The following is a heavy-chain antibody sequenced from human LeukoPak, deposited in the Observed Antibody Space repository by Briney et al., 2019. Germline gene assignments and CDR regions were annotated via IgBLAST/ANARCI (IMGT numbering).Heavy chain of an antibody. CDR1: GGSISSSSHY. J-gene: IGHJ6*03. CDR3: ARLAVLSGGYYMDV. V-gene: IGHV4-39*01. D-gene: IGHD2-8*02. CDR2: IYYSGNT. Sequence: SETLSLTCTVSGGSISSSSHYWGWIRQPPGKGLEWIGSIYYSGNTYYNPSLKSRVTISVDTSKNQFSLRLSSVTAAETAVYYCARLAVLSGGYYMDVWGKGTTVTVSS.